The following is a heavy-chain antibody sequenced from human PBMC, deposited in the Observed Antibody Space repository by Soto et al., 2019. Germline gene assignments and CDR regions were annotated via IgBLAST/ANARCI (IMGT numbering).Heavy chain of an antibody. Sequence: QVQLVQSGAAVKEPGASVKVSCQASGYAFSNNDISWVRQSTGQGLEWMGWMNPNSGNGGYAQKFQGRVTMTRDTSTSTAYMELSSLASDDTAIYYCARMATSGTLNWFDPWGQGTLVTVSS. CDR1: GYAFSNND. V-gene: IGHV1-8*01. CDR3: ARMATSGTLNWFDP. J-gene: IGHJ5*02. CDR2: MNPNSGNG.